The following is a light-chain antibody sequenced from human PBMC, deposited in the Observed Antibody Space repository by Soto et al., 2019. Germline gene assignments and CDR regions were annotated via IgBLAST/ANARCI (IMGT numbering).Light chain of an antibody. V-gene: IGLV2-11*01. Sequence: SVLTPPRSVSGAPGQAVPISCPGTSSEVCGYNYVSWYQQHPGKAPKLMIYDVSKRPSGVPNRFSGSKSGNTASLTISGLQAEDEADYYCCSYAGSYYYVFGTGTKVTVL. CDR2: DVS. CDR1: SSEVCGYNY. J-gene: IGLJ1*01. CDR3: CSYAGSYYYV.